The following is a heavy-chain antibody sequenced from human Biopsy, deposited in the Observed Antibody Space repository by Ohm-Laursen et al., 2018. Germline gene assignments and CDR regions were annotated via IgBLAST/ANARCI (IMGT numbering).Heavy chain of an antibody. Sequence: TLFLTCAVSSGSISSYYWSWIRQPPGKGLEWIGYIDYRGSTKYNPSLRSRVTMSIDTSRNQFSLKLSSVTAADTAVYYCATTTMDTSGWFGNYFDSWGQGTLVTVSA. CDR1: SGSISSYY. CDR2: IDYRGST. CDR3: ATTTMDTSGWFGNYFDS. J-gene: IGHJ4*02. V-gene: IGHV4-59*08. D-gene: IGHD6-19*01.